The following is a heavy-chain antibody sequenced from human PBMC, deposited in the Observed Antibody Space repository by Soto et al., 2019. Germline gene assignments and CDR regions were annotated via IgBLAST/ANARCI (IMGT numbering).Heavy chain of an antibody. Sequence: QVHLVQSGAEVKKPGASVKVSCKASGYTFTSYGITWVRQAPGQGREWMGWISAHNGNTDYAQKLQGRVIVTRDTSTSTAYMELRSRISDDTAGYYCASGRYGDYWGQGALVTVSS. D-gene: IGHD1-26*01. V-gene: IGHV1-18*01. CDR3: ASGRYGDY. CDR1: GYTFTSYG. CDR2: ISAHNGNT. J-gene: IGHJ4*02.